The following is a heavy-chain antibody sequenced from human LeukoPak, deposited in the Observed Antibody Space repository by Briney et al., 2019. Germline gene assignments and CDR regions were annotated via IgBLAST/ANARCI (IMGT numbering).Heavy chain of an antibody. J-gene: IGHJ3*02. D-gene: IGHD3-10*01. CDR3: ARSEITMVRGGAFDI. CDR1: GFTFSNYA. V-gene: IGHV3-48*03. CDR2: ISSSGSTI. Sequence: GGSLRLSCAASGFTFSNYAMNWVRQAPGKGLEWVSYISSSGSTIYYADSVKGRFTISRDNAKNSLFLQMNSLRAEDTAVYYCARSEITMVRGGAFDIWGQGTMVTVSS.